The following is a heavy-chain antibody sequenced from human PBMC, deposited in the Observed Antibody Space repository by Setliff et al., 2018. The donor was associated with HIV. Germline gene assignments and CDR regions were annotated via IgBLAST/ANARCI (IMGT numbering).Heavy chain of an antibody. CDR1: GDSIITYY. CDR2: IHHSGSS. CDR3: AREHDYSNYRRLDS. D-gene: IGHD4-4*01. Sequence: PSETLSLTCTVSGDSIITYYWTWIRQPPGKGLEWIGYIHHSGSSDYTPSLRSRVTMSVDTSTNQFSLKLTSVTAADTAVYYCAREHDYSNYRRLDSWGQGILVTVSS. J-gene: IGHJ4*02. V-gene: IGHV4-4*08.